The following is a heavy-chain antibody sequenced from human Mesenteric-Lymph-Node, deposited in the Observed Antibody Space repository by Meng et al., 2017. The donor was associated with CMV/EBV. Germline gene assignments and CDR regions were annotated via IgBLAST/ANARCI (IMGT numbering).Heavy chain of an antibody. J-gene: IGHJ3*02. V-gene: IGHV5-51*01. CDR1: GYSFTSCW. CDR3: ARPRRYCSSTSCYPDAFDI. Sequence: GGSLRLSCKGSGYSFTSCWIGWVRQMPGKGLEWMGIIYPGDSDTRYSPSFQGQVTISADKSISTAYLQWSSLKASDTAMYYCARPRRYCSSTSCYPDAFDIWGQGTMVTVSS. D-gene: IGHD2-2*01. CDR2: IYPGDSDT.